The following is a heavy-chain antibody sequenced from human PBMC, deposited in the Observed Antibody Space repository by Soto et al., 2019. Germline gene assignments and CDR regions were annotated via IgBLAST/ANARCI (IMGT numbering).Heavy chain of an antibody. CDR1: GFTFSSYA. J-gene: IGHJ4*02. Sequence: HPGGSLRLSCAASGFTFSSYAMSWVRQAPGKGLEWVSAISGSGGSTYYADSVKGRFTISRDNSKNTLYLQMNSLRAEDTAVYYCAKDKGGGMIVVVPFDYWGQGTLVTVSS. D-gene: IGHD3-22*01. CDR3: AKDKGGGMIVVVPFDY. CDR2: ISGSGGST. V-gene: IGHV3-23*01.